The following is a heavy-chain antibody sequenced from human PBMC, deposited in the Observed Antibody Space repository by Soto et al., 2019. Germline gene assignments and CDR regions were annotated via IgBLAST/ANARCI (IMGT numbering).Heavy chain of an antibody. CDR1: GFTFSDYP. D-gene: IGHD2-15*01. CDR2: IRTISSAI. J-gene: IGHJ4*02. CDR3: ARETPSFDS. Sequence: QLVESGGGLVQPGGSLRLSCAASGFTFSDYPMNWVRQAPGKGREWVSSIRTISSAIYFADSVRGRFTISRDNARNSLYLQMTSLRDADTAVYYCARETPSFDSWGQGTLVTVSS. V-gene: IGHV3-48*02.